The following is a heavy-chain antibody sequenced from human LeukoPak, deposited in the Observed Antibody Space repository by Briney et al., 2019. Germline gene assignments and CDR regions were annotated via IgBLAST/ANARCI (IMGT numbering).Heavy chain of an antibody. V-gene: IGHV1-46*01. CDR1: GYTFTSYY. D-gene: IGHD1-26*01. CDR2: INPSGGST. CDR3: ARDGSLFWELQYYYYMDV. J-gene: IGHJ6*03. Sequence: ASVKVSCKASGYTFTSYYMHWVRQAPGQGLEWMGIINPSGGSTSYAQKFQGRVTMTRDMSTSTVYMELSSLRSEDTAVYYCARDGSLFWELQYYYYMDVWGKGTTVAVSS.